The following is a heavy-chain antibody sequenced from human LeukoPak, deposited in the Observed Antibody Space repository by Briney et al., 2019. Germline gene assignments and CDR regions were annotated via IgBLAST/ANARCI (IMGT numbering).Heavy chain of an antibody. V-gene: IGHV3-23*01. Sequence: GGSLRLSCAASGFTFSSYAVTWVRQPPGKGLEWVSGISDRGANTYYADSVKGRFTISRDNSKNTLHLQMNILRVEDTAVYYCAKSLTEYSSGWYDYWGQGTLVTVSS. D-gene: IGHD6-19*01. J-gene: IGHJ4*02. CDR2: ISDRGANT. CDR1: GFTFSSYA. CDR3: AKSLTEYSSGWYDY.